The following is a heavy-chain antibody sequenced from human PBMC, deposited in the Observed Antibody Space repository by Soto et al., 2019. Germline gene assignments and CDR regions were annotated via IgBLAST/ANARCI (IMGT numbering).Heavy chain of an antibody. CDR2: IYWDDDK. Sequence: QITLKESGPPLVKPTQTLTLTCTFSGFSLTTSGVGVAWIHQPPGKALEWLALIYWDDDKRYSPSLKSRLTITKDTSKTHVVLIMTNMDPVDTATYYCARLFGGYFDYWGQGTLVTVSS. D-gene: IGHD3-16*01. V-gene: IGHV2-5*02. J-gene: IGHJ4*02. CDR3: ARLFGGYFDY. CDR1: GFSLTTSGVG.